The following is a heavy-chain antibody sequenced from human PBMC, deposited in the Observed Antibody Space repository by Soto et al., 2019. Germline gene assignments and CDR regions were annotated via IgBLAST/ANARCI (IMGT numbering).Heavy chain of an antibody. Sequence: SGPTLVNPTQTLTLTCTFSGFSLSTSRVGVGWIRQPPGKALEWLAVIYWDDGKRYSPSLKSRLTITKDTSKNQLVLTMTNMDPVDTATYYCAHLPWKQLWPRAPVVYWGQGTPVTVSS. CDR3: AHLPWKQLWPRAPVVY. J-gene: IGHJ4*02. V-gene: IGHV2-5*02. D-gene: IGHD5-18*01. CDR1: GFSLSTSRVG. CDR2: IYWDDGK.